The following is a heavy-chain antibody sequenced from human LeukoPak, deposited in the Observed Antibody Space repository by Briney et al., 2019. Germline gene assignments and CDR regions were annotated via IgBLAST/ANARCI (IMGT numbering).Heavy chain of an antibody. D-gene: IGHD4-23*01. CDR1: RFTFSNHY. Sequence: GGSLRLSCVASRFTFSNHYMSWVRQAPGKGLEWVAFIRYDGSNKYYADSVKGRFTISRDNSKNTLYLQMNSLRAEDTAVYYCAKEDHGGNSLDYYFDYWGQGTLVTVSS. CDR3: AKEDHGGNSLDYYFDY. J-gene: IGHJ4*02. CDR2: IRYDGSNK. V-gene: IGHV3-30*02.